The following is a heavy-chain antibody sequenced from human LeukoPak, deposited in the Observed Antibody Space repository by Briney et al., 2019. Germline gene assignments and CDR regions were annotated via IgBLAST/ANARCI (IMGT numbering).Heavy chain of an antibody. D-gene: IGHD3-22*01. J-gene: IGHJ4*02. Sequence: GGSLRLSCATSGFTFSYYVFHWVRQAPGKGLDWVAAISRDGTAYYADSVKGRFTVSRDTSEDTVFLQMVSLGLEDTAVYYCARGNYYDSRGFSVTEHWGQGTLVTVSS. CDR3: ARGNYYDSRGFSVTEH. CDR2: ISRDGTA. V-gene: IGHV3-30*04. CDR1: GFTFSYYV.